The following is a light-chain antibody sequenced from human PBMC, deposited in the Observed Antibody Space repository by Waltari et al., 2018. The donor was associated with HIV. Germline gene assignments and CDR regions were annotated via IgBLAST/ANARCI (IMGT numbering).Light chain of an antibody. CDR2: EVN. J-gene: IGLJ2*01. V-gene: IGLV2-14*01. Sequence: SALLQPASVAWSPGQSITTSCSATSSDNGGCNYVSWYQHHPGKAPKLIISEVNMRPSGVSDRFSGYKSGNTASLTISGLQTEDEADYYCSSYSRSNTPVLFGGGAKLTVL. CDR3: SSYSRSNTPVL. CDR1: SSDNGGCNY.